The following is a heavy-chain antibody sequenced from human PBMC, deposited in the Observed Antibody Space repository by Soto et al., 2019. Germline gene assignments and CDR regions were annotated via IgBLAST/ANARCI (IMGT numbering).Heavy chain of an antibody. CDR1: GFTFSSYW. Sequence: EVQLVESGEGLVQPGGSLRLSCAASGFTFSSYWMSWVRQAPGKGLEWVANIKQDGSEKYYVDSVKGRFTISRDNAKNSLYLQMNSLRAEDTAVYYCARARGRRIVVVIAPYYFDYWGQGTLVTVSS. CDR2: IKQDGSEK. V-gene: IGHV3-7*01. D-gene: IGHD2-21*01. CDR3: ARARGRRIVVVIAPYYFDY. J-gene: IGHJ4*02.